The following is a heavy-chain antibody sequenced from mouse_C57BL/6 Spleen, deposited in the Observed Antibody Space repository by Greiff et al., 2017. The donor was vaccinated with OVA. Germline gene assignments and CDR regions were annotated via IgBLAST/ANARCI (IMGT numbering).Heavy chain of an antibody. V-gene: IGHV1-50*01. CDR2: IDPSDSYT. D-gene: IGHD1-1*01. Sequence: QVQLQQPGAELVKPGASVKLSCKASGYTFTIYWMQWVKQRPGQGLEWIGEIDPSDSYTNYNQKFKGKATLTVDTSSSTAYMQLSSLTSEDSAVYYCARFTTVVATDWYFDVWGTGTTVTVSS. J-gene: IGHJ1*03. CDR1: GYTFTIYW. CDR3: ARFTTVVATDWYFDV.